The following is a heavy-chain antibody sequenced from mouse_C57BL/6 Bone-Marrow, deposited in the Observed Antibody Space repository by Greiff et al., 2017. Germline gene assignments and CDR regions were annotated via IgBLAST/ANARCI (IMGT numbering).Heavy chain of an antibody. J-gene: IGHJ4*01. Sequence: VQRVESGAELVKPGASVKISCKASGYAFSSYWMNWVKQRPGKGLEWIGQIYPGDGDTNYNGKFKGKATLTADKSSSTAYMQLSSLTSEDSAVYFCARSRAYYSNYALMDYWGQGTSVTVSS. CDR2: IYPGDGDT. V-gene: IGHV1-80*01. CDR3: ARSRAYYSNYALMDY. CDR1: GYAFSSYW. D-gene: IGHD2-5*01.